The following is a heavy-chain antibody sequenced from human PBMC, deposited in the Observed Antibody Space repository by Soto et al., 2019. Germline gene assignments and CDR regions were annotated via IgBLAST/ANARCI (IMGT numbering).Heavy chain of an antibody. CDR2: ISGSGGST. D-gene: IGHD3-22*01. J-gene: IGHJ4*02. Sequence: LRLSCAASGFTFSSFAMSWVRQAPGKGLEWVSGISGSGGSTYYADSMKGRFTISRDNSKNTLYLQMNSLRAEDTAVYYCAKFPAYDSSGYYSGVWFDYWGQGTLVTVSS. V-gene: IGHV3-23*01. CDR1: GFTFSSFA. CDR3: AKFPAYDSSGYYSGVWFDY.